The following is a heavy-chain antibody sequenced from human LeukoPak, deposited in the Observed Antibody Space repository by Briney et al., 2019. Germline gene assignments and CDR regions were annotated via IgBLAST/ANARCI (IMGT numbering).Heavy chain of an antibody. Sequence: GASVKVSCKASGYTFTSYGISWVRQAPGQGLEWMGGIIPIFGTANYAQEFQGRVTITADESTSTAYMELSSLRSEDTAVYYCARAGCSSTSCYKRAYWFDPWGQGTLVTVSS. V-gene: IGHV1-69*13. D-gene: IGHD2-2*02. CDR3: ARAGCSSTSCYKRAYWFDP. CDR2: IIPIFGTA. CDR1: GYTFTSYG. J-gene: IGHJ5*02.